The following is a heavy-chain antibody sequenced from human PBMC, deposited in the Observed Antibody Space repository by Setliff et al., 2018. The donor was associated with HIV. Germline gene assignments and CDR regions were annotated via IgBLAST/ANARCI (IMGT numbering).Heavy chain of an antibody. Sequence: ASVKVSCKTSGYTFTDYFIHWVRQAPGQGLEWMGWINPKSGATNFAQKFQVRVTMTRDTSINTAYMGVNRLRSDDTAIYYCARAYSANYRGGGHFDYWGQGTLVTVSS. CDR1: GYTFTDYF. V-gene: IGHV1-2*02. CDR2: INPKSGAT. CDR3: ARAYSANYRGGGHFDY. J-gene: IGHJ4*02. D-gene: IGHD1-7*01.